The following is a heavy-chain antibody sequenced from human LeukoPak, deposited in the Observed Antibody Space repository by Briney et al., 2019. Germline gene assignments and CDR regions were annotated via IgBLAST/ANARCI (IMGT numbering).Heavy chain of an antibody. CDR3: ARVGYCSGGSCENQDDAFDI. CDR1: GGSFSGYY. J-gene: IGHJ3*02. D-gene: IGHD2-15*01. Sequence: SETLSLTCAVYGGSFSGYYWSWIRQPPGKGLEWIGEINHSGSTNYNPSLKSRVTISVDTSKNQFSLKLSSVTVADTAVYYCARVGYCSGGSCENQDDAFDIWGQGTMVTVSS. V-gene: IGHV4-34*01. CDR2: INHSGST.